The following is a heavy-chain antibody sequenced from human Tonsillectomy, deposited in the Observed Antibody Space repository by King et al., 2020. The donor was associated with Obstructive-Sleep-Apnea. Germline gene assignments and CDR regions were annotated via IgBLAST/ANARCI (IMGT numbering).Heavy chain of an antibody. Sequence: PLQESGPGLVKPSGTLSLTCTVSGASISSSTKWWNWIRQPPGKGLEWIGEIHYSGSTNYSPSLKSRVTISLDKSKNQFSLTLTSVSAADTAVYFWERDDGVRGVTDWFDPWGQGTLVTVSS. V-gene: IGHV4-4*02. D-gene: IGHD3-10*01. CDR2: IHYSGST. J-gene: IGHJ5*02. CDR1: GASISSSTKW. CDR3: ERDDGVRGVTDWFDP.